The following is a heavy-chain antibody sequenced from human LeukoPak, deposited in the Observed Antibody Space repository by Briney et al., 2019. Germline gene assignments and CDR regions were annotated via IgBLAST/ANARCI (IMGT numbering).Heavy chain of an antibody. V-gene: IGHV1-46*01. Sequence: ASVKVSCKASGYTFTNYYMHWVRQAPGQGLEWMGIINPSGGTTSYAQKFQGRVTMTRDTSTSTVYMDLSSLRSEDTAVYHCARAISGTYNPPDYWGQGTLVTVSS. CDR1: GYTFTNYY. CDR3: ARAISGTYNPPDY. D-gene: IGHD1-26*01. J-gene: IGHJ4*02. CDR2: INPSGGTT.